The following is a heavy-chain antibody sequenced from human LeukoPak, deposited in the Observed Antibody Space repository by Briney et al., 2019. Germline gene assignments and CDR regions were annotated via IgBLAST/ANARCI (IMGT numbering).Heavy chain of an antibody. CDR3: ARERIAMAGTGRYYFDY. J-gene: IGHJ4*02. Sequence: GGSLRLSCAASGFTFSGYSMTGVRQAPGKGLEWVSYISGSGSATSYADSVEGRFTISRDNAKNSLYLQMNSLRDEDTAVYYCARERIAMAGTGRYYFDYWGQGTLVAVSS. V-gene: IGHV3-48*02. CDR2: ISGSGSAT. CDR1: GFTFSGYS. D-gene: IGHD6-19*01.